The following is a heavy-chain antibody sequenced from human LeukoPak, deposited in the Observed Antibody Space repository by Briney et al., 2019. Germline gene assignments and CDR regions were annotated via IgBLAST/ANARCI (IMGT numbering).Heavy chain of an antibody. J-gene: IGHJ4*02. CDR3: ARDGSGWSYFDY. CDR1: GFTFSSYG. CDR2: IWYDGSNK. D-gene: IGHD6-19*01. V-gene: IGHV3-33*01. Sequence: GGSLRLSCAASGFTFSSYGMHWVRQAPGKGLEWVAVIWYDGSNKYYADSVKGRFTISRDNSKNTLYLQMNSLRAEDTAIYYCARDGSGWSYFDYWGQGTLVTVSS.